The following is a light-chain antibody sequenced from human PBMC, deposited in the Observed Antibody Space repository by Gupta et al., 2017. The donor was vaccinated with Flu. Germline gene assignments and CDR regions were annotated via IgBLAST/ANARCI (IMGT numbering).Light chain of an antibody. CDR1: SSNIGSNY. CDR2: MHN. CDR3: AAWDDSLSGVV. J-gene: IGLJ2*01. Sequence: SVLTQRARASGTPGQRVTISCSVSSSNIGSNYVYWYQQPPGTAPKLLIYMHNQRPSGVPDRFSGSKPGSSASLALSGLRSEDVADYYYAAWDDSLSGVVFGGGTKLTVL. V-gene: IGLV1-47*01.